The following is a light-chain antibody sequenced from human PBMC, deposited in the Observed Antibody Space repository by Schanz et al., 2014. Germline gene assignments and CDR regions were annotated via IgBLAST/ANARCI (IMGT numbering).Light chain of an antibody. Sequence: DVVMTQSPLSLPVTLGQPASISCRSSQSLLHSNGYNYLDWYLQKPGQSPQLLIYLGSNRASGVPDRFSGSGSGTDFTLKISRVEAEDVGVYYCMQALQTPFTFGPGTKVDIK. CDR3: MQALQTPFT. J-gene: IGKJ3*01. CDR1: QSLLHSNGYNY. V-gene: IGKV2-28*01. CDR2: LGS.